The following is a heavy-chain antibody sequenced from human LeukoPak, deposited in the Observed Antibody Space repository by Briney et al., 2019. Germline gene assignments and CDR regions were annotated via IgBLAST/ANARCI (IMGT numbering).Heavy chain of an antibody. Sequence: GSLRLSCAASGFTFSDYYMSWIRQAPGKGLEWIGEIYHSGSTNYNPSLKSRVTISVDKSKNQFSLKLSSVTAADTAVYYCARAAINYYGDYVGLGYWGQGTLVTVSS. D-gene: IGHD4-17*01. J-gene: IGHJ4*02. CDR1: GFTFSDYY. V-gene: IGHV4-34*01. CDR3: ARAAINYYGDYVGLGY. CDR2: IYHSGST.